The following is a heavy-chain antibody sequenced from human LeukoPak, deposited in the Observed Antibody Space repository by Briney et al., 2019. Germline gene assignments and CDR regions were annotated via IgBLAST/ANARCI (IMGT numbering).Heavy chain of an antibody. CDR3: AREKGYYYDSSGYYYANYYYYGMDV. CDR1: GGSFSGYY. J-gene: IGHJ6*02. Sequence: PSETLSLTCAGYGGSFSGYYWSWIRQPPGKGLEWIGEINHSGSTNYNPSLKSRVTISVDTSKNQFSLKLSSVTAAATAVYYCAREKGYYYDSSGYYYANYYYYGMDVWGQGTTVTVSS. V-gene: IGHV4-34*01. CDR2: INHSGST. D-gene: IGHD3-22*01.